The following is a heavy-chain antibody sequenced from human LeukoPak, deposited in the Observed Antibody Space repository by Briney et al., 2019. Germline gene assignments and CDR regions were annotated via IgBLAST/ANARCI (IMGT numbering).Heavy chain of an antibody. D-gene: IGHD3-22*01. J-gene: IGHJ3*02. V-gene: IGHV3-53*01. CDR2: IYSVVST. CDR3: ARDRSGYDGFDI. CDR1: GFTVSSNY. Sequence: PGGSLRLSCSASGFTVSSNYMSWVRQAPGKGLEWVSVIYSVVSTYYADSVKGRFTISRDNSKNTLYLQMSSLRAEDTAVYYCARDRSGYDGFDIWGQGTMVTVSS.